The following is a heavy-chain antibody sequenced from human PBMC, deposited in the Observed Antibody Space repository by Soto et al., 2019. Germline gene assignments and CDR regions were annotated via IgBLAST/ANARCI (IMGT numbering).Heavy chain of an antibody. CDR2: ISGYNGNT. V-gene: IGHV1-18*01. CDR3: ARDSGYCSGGSCYPTTFDS. CDR1: GYTFTTYG. Sequence: QVLLVQSGAEVKKPGASVKVSCKASGYTFTTYGISWVRQAPGQGLEWMGWISGYNGNTTYPQKVQGRVTMTPDISTSTAYMELSSLRSADTAVYYCARDSGYCSGGSCYPTTFDSWGQGTQVTVSS. D-gene: IGHD2-15*01. J-gene: IGHJ4*02.